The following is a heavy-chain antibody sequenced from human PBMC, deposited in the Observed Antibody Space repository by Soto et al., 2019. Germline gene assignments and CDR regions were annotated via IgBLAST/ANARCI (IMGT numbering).Heavy chain of an antibody. CDR2: ISSSSSTI. CDR1: GFTFSSFT. CDR3: ARVFGHYDFWSGYSHYYYGMDV. J-gene: IGHJ6*02. Sequence: EVQLVESGGGLLQPGGSRRLSGSASGFTFSSFTMNWVRQAPGKGLEGFSYISSSSSTIYYADSVKGRFTISRDNAKNSLYLQMNSLRDEDTAVYYCARVFGHYDFWSGYSHYYYGMDVWGQGTTVTVSS. V-gene: IGHV3-48*02. D-gene: IGHD3-3*01.